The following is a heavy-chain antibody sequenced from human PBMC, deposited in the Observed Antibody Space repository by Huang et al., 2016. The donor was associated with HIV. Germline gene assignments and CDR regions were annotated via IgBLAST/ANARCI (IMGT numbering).Heavy chain of an antibody. CDR1: EFTFSTFA. V-gene: IGHV3-23*04. J-gene: IGHJ6*02. Sequence: EVQLVESGGGLVQPGKSLRLSCAASEFTFSTFAMSWVRQAPGKGLEWVSGISGRGGVTQYADSVRGRVTSSRDNSLKTLYLQMNSLTAEDTAVYYCAKDPYRSAWHSETSRYYYYGMDVWGQGTTVTVSS. CDR2: ISGRGGVT. CDR3: AKDPYRSAWHSETSRYYYYGMDV. D-gene: IGHD6-19*01.